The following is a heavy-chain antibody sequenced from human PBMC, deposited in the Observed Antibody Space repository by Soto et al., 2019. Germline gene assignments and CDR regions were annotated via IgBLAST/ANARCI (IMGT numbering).Heavy chain of an antibody. CDR1: GGTFSSYT. Sequence: ASVKVSCKASGGTFSSYTIGWVRQAPGQGLEWMGRIIPILGIANYAQKFQGRGTITADKSTSIAYMEVGSLRSEDTAVYYCARDTGVRRRTWFRGLSSHLANWGKDALFALSS. V-gene: IGHV1-69*04. J-gene: IGHJ1*01. CDR2: IIPILGIA. CDR3: ARDTGVRRRTWFRGLSSHLAN. D-gene: IGHD3-10*01.